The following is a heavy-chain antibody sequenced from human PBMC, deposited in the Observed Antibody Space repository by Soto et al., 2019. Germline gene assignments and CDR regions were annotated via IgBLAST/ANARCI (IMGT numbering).Heavy chain of an antibody. CDR2: ISNSGGST. CDR3: AKKGYCSGGTCYSEFDY. J-gene: IGHJ4*02. D-gene: IGHD2-15*01. Sequence: GGSLRLSCAASGFIFSSYGMSWIRQAPGKGLEWVSGISNSGGSTYYADSVKGRFTVSRDNSKNTLYLQMNSLRAEDTAVYYCAKKGYCSGGTCYSEFDYWGQGALVTVSS. V-gene: IGHV3-23*01. CDR1: GFIFSSYG.